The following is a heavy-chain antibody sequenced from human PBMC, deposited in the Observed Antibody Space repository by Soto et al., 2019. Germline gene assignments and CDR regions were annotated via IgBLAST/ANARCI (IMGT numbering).Heavy chain of an antibody. CDR1: GGSISDHY. CDR3: ARDSYYYDSSGGLDY. J-gene: IGHJ4*02. V-gene: IGHV4-59*11. CDR2: IYNGGRT. D-gene: IGHD3-22*01. Sequence: PSETLSLTCTVSGGSISDHYYMWIRQSPGKGLEYIGYIYNGGRTDYNPSLKSRVIISVDTSKNQFSLKLTSVTAADTAVYYCARDSYYYDSSGGLDYWGQGTLVTVSS.